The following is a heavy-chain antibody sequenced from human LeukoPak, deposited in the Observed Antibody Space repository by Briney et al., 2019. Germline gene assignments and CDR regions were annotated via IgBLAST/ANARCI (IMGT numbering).Heavy chain of an antibody. CDR1: GFTLSNDW. V-gene: IGHV3-74*03. CDR2: ISSDGTNT. CDR3: VVGGGIY. D-gene: IGHD1-26*01. J-gene: IGHJ4*02. Sequence: GGSLRLSCADSGFTLSNDWTQWVRQAPGKGLVWVSRISSDGTNTLYADSVKGRFTISRDNARNTLHLQMNSLRAADTAVYYCVVGGGIYWGQGTLVTVS.